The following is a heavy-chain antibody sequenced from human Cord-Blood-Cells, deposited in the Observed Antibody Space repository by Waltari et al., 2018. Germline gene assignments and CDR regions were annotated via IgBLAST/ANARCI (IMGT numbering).Heavy chain of an antibody. CDR2: INPGDSDT. D-gene: IGHD1-1*01. CDR1: GYSFTSYW. Sequence: EVQLVQSGAEVKKPGESLKISCKGSGYSFTSYWIGWVRQMPVKGLEWMGIINPGDSDTRYSPSFQGQVTISADKSISTAYLQWSSLKASDTAMYYCARAQLGDYYYYGMDVWGQGTTVTVSS. CDR3: ARAQLGDYYYYGMDV. V-gene: IGHV5-51*01. J-gene: IGHJ6*02.